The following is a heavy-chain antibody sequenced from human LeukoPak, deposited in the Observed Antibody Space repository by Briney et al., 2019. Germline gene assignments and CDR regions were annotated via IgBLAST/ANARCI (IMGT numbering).Heavy chain of an antibody. J-gene: IGHJ4*02. CDR1: GFTSSSYA. CDR2: ISYDGSNK. V-gene: IGHV3-30-3*01. D-gene: IGHD3-22*01. Sequence: TGGSLRLSCAASGFTSSSYAMHWVRQAPGKGLEWLAVISYDGSNKYYADSVKGRFTISRDNSKNTLYLQMNSLRAEDTAVYYCARDYYDSSGYYWGQGTLVTASS. CDR3: ARDYYDSSGYY.